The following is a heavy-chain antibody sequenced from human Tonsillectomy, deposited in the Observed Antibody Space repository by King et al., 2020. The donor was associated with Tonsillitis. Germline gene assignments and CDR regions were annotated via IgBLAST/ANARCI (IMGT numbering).Heavy chain of an antibody. CDR2: IRHGESNTYDGTNK. CDR3: ANIQDIVFTPWYFDL. J-gene: IGHJ2*01. D-gene: IGHD5/OR15-5a*01. Sequence: VQLVESGGGVVQPGGSLRLSCAASGFTFSSYAMHWVRQAPGKGLEWLAFIRHGESNTYDGTNKYYAASVKGRFTISRDNSKNTLYLQMTSLRAEDTAVYYCANIQDIVFTPWYFDLWGRGTLVTVSS. V-gene: IGHV3-30*02. CDR1: GFTFSSYA.